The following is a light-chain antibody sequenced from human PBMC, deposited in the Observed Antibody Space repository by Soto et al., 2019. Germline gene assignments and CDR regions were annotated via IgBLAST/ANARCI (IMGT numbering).Light chain of an antibody. CDR1: SAHSLFA. Sequence: QPVLTKSPSASASLGASVKLTCTLSSAHSLFAIAWHQQQPDKGPRFLMKLNNDGSHTKGDGIPDRFSGSSSGAERYLTISSLQSEDEADYYCQTWGSGIIFGGGTKVTVL. CDR3: QTWGSGII. CDR2: LNNDGSH. V-gene: IGLV4-69*01. J-gene: IGLJ2*01.